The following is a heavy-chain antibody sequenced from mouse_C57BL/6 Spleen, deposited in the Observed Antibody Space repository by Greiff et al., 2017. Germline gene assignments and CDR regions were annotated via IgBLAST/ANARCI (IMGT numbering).Heavy chain of an antibody. Sequence: DVMLVESGGGLVKPGGSLKLSCAVSGFTLSSYTMSWVRQTPEKRLEWVATISGGGGNTYYPDSVKGRFTISRDNAKNTLYLQMSSLRSEDTALYYCARHCGNPWYCDVWGTGTTVTVSS. CDR1: GFTLSSYT. J-gene: IGHJ1*03. D-gene: IGHD2-1*01. V-gene: IGHV5-9*01. CDR2: ISGGGGNT. CDR3: ARHCGNPWYCDV.